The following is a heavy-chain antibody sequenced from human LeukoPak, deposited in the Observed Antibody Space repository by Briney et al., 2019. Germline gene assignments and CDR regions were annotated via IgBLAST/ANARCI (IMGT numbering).Heavy chain of an antibody. CDR2: IIPILGIA. D-gene: IGHD5-18*01. Sequence: SVKVSCKASGGTFSSYAISWVRQAPGQGLEWMGRIIPILGIANYAQKFQGRVTITADKSTSTAYMELSSLRSEDTAVYYCARDPTSYGPIDYWGQGTLVTVSS. J-gene: IGHJ4*02. CDR1: GGTFSSYA. V-gene: IGHV1-69*04. CDR3: ARDPTSYGPIDY.